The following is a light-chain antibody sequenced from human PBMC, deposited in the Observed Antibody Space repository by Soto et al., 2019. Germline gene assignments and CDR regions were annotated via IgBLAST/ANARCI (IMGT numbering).Light chain of an antibody. J-gene: IGKJ5*01. CDR2: DAS. Sequence: DIQMTQSPSTLSASVGHMVTITCRASHSINNWLAWYQQKPGKAPKLLIYDASNLEAGVPSSFRGSASGTDFTFTISSMTPEDIATYYCQQYENLPTFGQGTRLEIK. V-gene: IGKV1-33*01. CDR3: QQYENLPT. CDR1: HSINNW.